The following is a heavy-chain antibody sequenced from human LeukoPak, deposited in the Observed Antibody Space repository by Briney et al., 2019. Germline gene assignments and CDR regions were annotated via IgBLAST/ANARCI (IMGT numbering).Heavy chain of an antibody. D-gene: IGHD1-1*01. J-gene: IGHJ4*02. CDR2: IIPIFGTA. CDR3: AKDRGGTGDFDY. V-gene: IGHV1-69*05. Sequence: SVKVSCKASGGTFSSYAISWVRQAPGQGLEWMGGIIPIFGTANYAQKFQGRVTIARDTSASTAYMELSSLRSEDTAVYYCAKDRGGTGDFDYWGQGTLVTVSS. CDR1: GGTFSSYA.